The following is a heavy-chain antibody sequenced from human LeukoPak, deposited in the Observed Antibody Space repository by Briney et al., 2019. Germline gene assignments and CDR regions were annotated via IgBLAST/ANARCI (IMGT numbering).Heavy chain of an antibody. CDR2: ISCNSPTI. D-gene: IGHD1-26*01. V-gene: IGHV3-9*01. CDR3: AKDKGIVGAYNCFAY. CDR1: GFICSNHA. Sequence: GGYLRLHGAAAGFICSNHAMGWVRQAQGKGLEWGSGISCNSPTIPYVHSLKGRFPISRHNAKNTLYLEMNSLRPEDTALYYCAKDKGIVGAYNCFAYWGQGTLVTVPS. J-gene: IGHJ4*02.